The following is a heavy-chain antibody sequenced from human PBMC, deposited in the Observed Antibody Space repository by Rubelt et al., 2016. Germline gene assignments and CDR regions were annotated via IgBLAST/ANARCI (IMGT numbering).Heavy chain of an antibody. CDR1: GGTFSSYA. Sequence: QVQLVQSGAEVKKPGSSVKVSCKASGGTFSSYAISWVRQAPGQGLEWMGWISAYNGNTNYAQKLQGRVTMTTDTSTSTAYMELRSLRSDDTAVYYCARASGDYVTTHNDYWGQGTLVTVSS. V-gene: IGHV1-18*01. D-gene: IGHD4-17*01. CDR3: ARASGDYVTTHNDY. CDR2: ISAYNGNT. J-gene: IGHJ4*02.